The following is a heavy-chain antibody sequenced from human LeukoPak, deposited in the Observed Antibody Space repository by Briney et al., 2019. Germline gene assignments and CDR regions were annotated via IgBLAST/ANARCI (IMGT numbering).Heavy chain of an antibody. CDR3: AKDRGSYSSGWTGFDY. D-gene: IGHD6-19*01. CDR1: GFTFSSYG. Sequence: GRSLRLSCAASGFTFSSYGMHWVRQAPGKGPEWVAVISYDGSNKYYADSVKGRFTISRDNSKNTLYLQMNSLRAEDTAVYYCAKDRGSYSSGWTGFDYWGQGTLVTVSS. J-gene: IGHJ4*02. CDR2: ISYDGSNK. V-gene: IGHV3-30*18.